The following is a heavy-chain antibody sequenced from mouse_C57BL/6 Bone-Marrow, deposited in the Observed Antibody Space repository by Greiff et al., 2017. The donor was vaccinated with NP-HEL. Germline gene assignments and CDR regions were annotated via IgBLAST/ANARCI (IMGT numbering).Heavy chain of an antibody. V-gene: IGHV1-64*01. CDR2: IHPNSGST. Sequence: VQLQQPGAELVKPGASVKLSCKASGYTFTSYWMHWVKQRPGQGLEWIGMIHPNSGSTNYNEKFQSKATLTVEQSSSTAYMQLSSLTSEDSAVYYCARCGYYPDFDYGGQGTTLTVSS. CDR1: GYTFTSYW. J-gene: IGHJ2*01. CDR3: ARCGYYPDFDY. D-gene: IGHD2-1*01.